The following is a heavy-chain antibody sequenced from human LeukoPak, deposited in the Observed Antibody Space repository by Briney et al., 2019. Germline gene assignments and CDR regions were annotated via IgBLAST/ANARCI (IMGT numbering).Heavy chain of an antibody. CDR3: ARGCSGGSCPLDY. Sequence: GASVKVSCKASGGTFSSYVISWVRQAPGQGLEWMGGIIPIFGTANYAQKFQGRVTITTDGSTSTAYMELSSLRSEDTAVYYCARGCSGGSCPLDYWGQGTLVTVSS. CDR2: IIPIFGTA. J-gene: IGHJ4*02. V-gene: IGHV1-69*05. D-gene: IGHD2-15*01. CDR1: GGTFSSYV.